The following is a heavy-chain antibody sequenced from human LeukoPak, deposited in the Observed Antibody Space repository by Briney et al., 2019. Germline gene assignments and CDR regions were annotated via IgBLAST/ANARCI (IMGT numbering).Heavy chain of an antibody. V-gene: IGHV1-18*04. CDR3: ARVRHYGSGSYYRPSNFDY. CDR2: ISAYNGNT. J-gene: IGHJ4*02. Sequence: GASVKVSCKASGYTFTSYGISWVRQAPGQGGEGMGWISAYNGNTKYAQKLQGRVNMNTDTSTSTAYMELRSLRSDDTAVYYCARVRHYGSGSYYRPSNFDYWGQGTLVTVSS. CDR1: GYTFTSYG. D-gene: IGHD3-10*01.